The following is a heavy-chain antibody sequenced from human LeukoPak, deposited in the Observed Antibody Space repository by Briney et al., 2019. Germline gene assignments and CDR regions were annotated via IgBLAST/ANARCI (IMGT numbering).Heavy chain of an antibody. V-gene: IGHV4-59*01. CDR2: IYYSGST. CDR3: ARGGRFGELAEY. J-gene: IGHJ4*02. Sequence: PSETLSLTCTVSGGSIYSYYWSWVRQPPGKGLEWIGCIYYSGSTNYNPSLKSRVTISLDTSKNQFSLRLSSVTAADTAVYYCARGGRFGELAEYWGQGTLVTVPS. CDR1: GGSIYSYY. D-gene: IGHD3-10*01.